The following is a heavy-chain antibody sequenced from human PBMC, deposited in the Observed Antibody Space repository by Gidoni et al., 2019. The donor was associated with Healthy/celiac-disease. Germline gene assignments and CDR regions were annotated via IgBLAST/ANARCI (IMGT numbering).Heavy chain of an antibody. CDR3: TTELELRLPPLYYYYGMDV. V-gene: IGHV3-15*01. D-gene: IGHD1-7*01. J-gene: IGHJ6*02. CDR1: GFTFSTAW. Sequence: EVQLVESGGGLVKPGGSLRLSCAASGFTFSTAWLCWVRQAPGKGLEWVGRIKSKTDGGTTDYAAPVKGRFTISRDDSKNTLYLQMNSLKTEDTAVYYCTTELELRLPPLYYYYGMDVWGQGTTVTVSS. CDR2: IKSKTDGGTT.